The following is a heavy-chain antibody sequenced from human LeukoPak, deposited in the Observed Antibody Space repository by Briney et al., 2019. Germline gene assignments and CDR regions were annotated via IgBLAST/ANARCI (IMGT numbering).Heavy chain of an antibody. D-gene: IGHD2-8*01. V-gene: IGHV4-31*03. CDR1: GGSISSGGYY. CDR2: IYYSGST. Sequence: SQTLSLTCTVSGGSISSGGYYWSWIRQHPGKGLEWIGYIYYSGSTYYNPSLKSRVTISVDTSKNQFSLKLSSVTAAGTAVYYCARDRMGGGYYYGMDVWGQGTTVTVSS. J-gene: IGHJ6*02. CDR3: ARDRMGGGYYYGMDV.